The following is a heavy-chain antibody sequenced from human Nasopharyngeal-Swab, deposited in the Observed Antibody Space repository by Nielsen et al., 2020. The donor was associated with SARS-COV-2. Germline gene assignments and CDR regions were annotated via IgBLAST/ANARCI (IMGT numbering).Heavy chain of an antibody. Sequence: GSLRLSCAVYGGSFSGYYWSWIRQPPGKGLEWIGEINHSGNTKYNPSLKSRVTLSVDTSKNQFSLTLSSVTAADTAVYYCARGGSTPMIISYWGQETLVTVSS. CDR1: GGSFSGYY. CDR2: INHSGNT. V-gene: IGHV4-34*01. CDR3: ARGGSTPMIISY. J-gene: IGHJ4*02. D-gene: IGHD5-18*01.